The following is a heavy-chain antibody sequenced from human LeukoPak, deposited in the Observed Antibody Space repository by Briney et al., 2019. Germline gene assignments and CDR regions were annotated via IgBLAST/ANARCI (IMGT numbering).Heavy chain of an antibody. J-gene: IGHJ4*02. CDR1: GFPFSSYA. D-gene: IGHD3-22*01. CDR3: AKGSYYDSSGSFYFDY. CDR2: ISGSGDNT. V-gene: IGHV3-23*01. Sequence: GGSLLLSCAASGFPFSSYAMSWVRPAPGKGLEWGSGISGSGDNTYYADSVKGRFTISRDNSKNTLYVQVNSLGTEDTAAYYCAKGSYYDSSGSFYFDYWGQGTLVTVSS.